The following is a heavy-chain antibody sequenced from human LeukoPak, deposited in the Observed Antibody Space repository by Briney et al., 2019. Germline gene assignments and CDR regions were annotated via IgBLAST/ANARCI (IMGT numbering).Heavy chain of an antibody. V-gene: IGHV3-33*08. CDR1: GFTFSNAW. CDR3: ARDAPAFGFYSSSLGY. D-gene: IGHD6-6*01. CDR2: IWYDGINK. Sequence: GGSLRLSCAASGFTFSNAWMSWVRQAPGRGLEWVAAIWYDGINKYYADSVKGRFTVSRDTSKSTLYLQMTSLRAEDTAVYYCARDAPAFGFYSSSLGYWGQGTLVTVSS. J-gene: IGHJ4*02.